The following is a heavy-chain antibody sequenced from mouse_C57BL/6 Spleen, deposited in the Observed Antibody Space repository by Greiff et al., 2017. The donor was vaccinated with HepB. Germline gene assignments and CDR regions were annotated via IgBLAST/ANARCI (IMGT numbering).Heavy chain of an antibody. Sequence: VQLQQSGAELMKPGASVKLSCKATGYTFTGYWIEWVKQRPGHGLEWIGEILPGSGSTNYNEKFKGKATFTADTSSNTAYMQLSSLTTEDSAIYYCARRIYYYGSSYGDYAMDYWGQGTSVTVSS. J-gene: IGHJ4*01. CDR1: GYTFTGYW. V-gene: IGHV1-9*01. CDR3: ARRIYYYGSSYGDYAMDY. D-gene: IGHD1-1*01. CDR2: ILPGSGST.